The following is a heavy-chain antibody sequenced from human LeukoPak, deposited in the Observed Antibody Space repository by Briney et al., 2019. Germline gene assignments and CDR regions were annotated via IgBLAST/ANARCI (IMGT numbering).Heavy chain of an antibody. V-gene: IGHV4-39*01. CDR1: GGSISTTLFY. Sequence: SETLSLTCTVSGGSISTTLFYWGRIRQPPGKELEWIGNIFYTATSYSTPSLKSRVTISVATSQNPFSLNLSSATAADTAVYYCARVPRGIAVAATRGPWFDCDYWGRGTVVTVSS. CDR3: ARVPRGIAVAATRGPWFDCDY. D-gene: IGHD6-19*01. J-gene: IGHJ4*02. CDR2: IFYTATS.